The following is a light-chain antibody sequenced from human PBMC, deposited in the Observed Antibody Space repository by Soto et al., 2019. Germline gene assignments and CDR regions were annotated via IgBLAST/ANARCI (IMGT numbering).Light chain of an antibody. J-gene: IGKJ4*01. V-gene: IGKV1-9*01. CDR1: QGINSF. CDR2: AAS. CDR3: QQLHTYPLT. Sequence: DIQLTQSPSFLSASVGDRVTVTCRASQGINSFLAWYQQKPGKAPQLLIYAASTFQSGVPSRFSGSGSGTEFTLTISSLQPEDFATYYCQQLHTYPLTFGGGTRVETK.